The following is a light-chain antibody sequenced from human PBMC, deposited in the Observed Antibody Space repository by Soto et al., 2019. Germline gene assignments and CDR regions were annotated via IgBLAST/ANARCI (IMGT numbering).Light chain of an antibody. V-gene: IGKV3-15*01. J-gene: IGKJ5*01. CDR1: QSVSSN. CDR3: QQRSNRPT. CDR2: GTS. Sequence: ERAMTESPPTLPVSPGEGATLSCRATQSVSSNLAWYQQEPGQALRLLIYGTSTGAAGIPARFSGSGSGTDSTLTISSLEPDDFAVDYCQQRSNRPTFGQGTRRETK.